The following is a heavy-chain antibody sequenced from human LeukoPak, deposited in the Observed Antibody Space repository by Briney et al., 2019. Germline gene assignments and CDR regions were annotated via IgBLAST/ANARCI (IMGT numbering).Heavy chain of an antibody. J-gene: IGHJ6*02. V-gene: IGHV3-73*01. CDR2: IRSKAHSYAT. D-gene: IGHD4-17*01. CDR3: TRGHGDYDYYYGMDV. CDR1: GFTFSGSA. Sequence: GGSLRLSCAASGFTFSGSAIHWVRQASGKGLEWVGRIRSKAHSYATPYAASVKGRFTISRDDSKNAAYLQMNSLKTEDTAVYYCTRGHGDYDYYYGMDVWGQGTTVTVSS.